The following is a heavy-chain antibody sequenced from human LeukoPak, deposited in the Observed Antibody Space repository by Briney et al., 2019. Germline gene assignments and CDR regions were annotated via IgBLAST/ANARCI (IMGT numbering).Heavy chain of an antibody. CDR3: ARDLKFGGSYYYFDY. Sequence: ASVKVSCKASGYTFTGYYMHWVRQALGQGLEWMGWINPNSGGTNYAQKFQGRVTMTRDTSISTAYMELSRLRSDDTAVYYCARDLKFGGSYYYFDYWGQGTLVTVSS. CDR1: GYTFTGYY. CDR2: INPNSGGT. J-gene: IGHJ4*02. V-gene: IGHV1-2*02. D-gene: IGHD1-26*01.